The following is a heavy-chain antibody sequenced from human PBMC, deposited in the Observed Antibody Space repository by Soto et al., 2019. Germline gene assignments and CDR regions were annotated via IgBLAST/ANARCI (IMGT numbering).Heavy chain of an antibody. Sequence: LRLSCAASGFTFSDYYMSWIRQAPGKGLEWVSYISSSGSTIYYADSVKGRFTISRDNAKNTLYLQMNSLRAEDTAVYYCARVEWSGGSCYSIDHWGQGTLVTVSS. CDR1: GFTFSDYY. D-gene: IGHD2-15*01. CDR3: ARVEWSGGSCYSIDH. V-gene: IGHV3-11*04. CDR2: ISSSGSTI. J-gene: IGHJ4*02.